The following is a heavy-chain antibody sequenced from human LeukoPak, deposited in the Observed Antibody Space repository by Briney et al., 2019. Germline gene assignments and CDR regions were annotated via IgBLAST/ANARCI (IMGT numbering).Heavy chain of an antibody. CDR3: AREDGQTGYYFNY. V-gene: IGHV3-48*03. D-gene: IGHD1-14*01. CDR1: GLIFSNYA. J-gene: IGHJ4*02. Sequence: PGGSLRLSCAASGLIFSNYAMVWFRQAPGKRLEFVSYISKSGNTKSYADSVRGRFTIPRADPKTSLYLQLNSLRAEDTALYFCAREDGQTGYYFNYWGQGILVTVSS. CDR2: ISKSGNTK.